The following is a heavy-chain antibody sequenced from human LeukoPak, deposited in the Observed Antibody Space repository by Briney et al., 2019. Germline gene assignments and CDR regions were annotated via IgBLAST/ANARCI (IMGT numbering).Heavy chain of an antibody. Sequence: GGTLRVSCAASGCTFRNYGMNWVRQAPGKGLEWVSAFSASGSTYYADSVKGRFTVSRDNSENMLYLQMNSLRAEDTAVYYCAQDLSYIGLDNWGQGTLVTVSS. CDR3: AQDLSYIGLDN. V-gene: IGHV3-23*01. D-gene: IGHD2-15*01. J-gene: IGHJ4*02. CDR1: GCTFRNYG. CDR2: FSASGST.